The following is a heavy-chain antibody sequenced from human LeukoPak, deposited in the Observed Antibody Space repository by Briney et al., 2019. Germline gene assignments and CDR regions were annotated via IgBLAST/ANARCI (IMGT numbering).Heavy chain of an antibody. CDR3: ARGGLKGYYYSGMDV. CDR2: LNSDETNT. V-gene: IGHV3-74*01. J-gene: IGHJ6*02. CDR1: GFTFTNYW. Sequence: GGSPRLSCAASGFTFTNYWMHWVRQAPGKGLVWVSRLNSDETNTNYADSVKGRFTISRDNAKNTLYLQMNSLRAEDTAVYYCARGGLKGYYYSGMDVWGQGTTVTVSS.